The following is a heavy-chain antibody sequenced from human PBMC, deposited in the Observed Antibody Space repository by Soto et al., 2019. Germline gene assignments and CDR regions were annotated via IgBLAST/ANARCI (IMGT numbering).Heavy chain of an antibody. CDR2: ISGSGSAT. CDR1: GFSFSTYA. D-gene: IGHD1-7*01. Sequence: EVQLLESGGSLVQPGGSLRLSCAASGFSFSTYAMGWVRQAPGKGLEWVSAISGSGSATYYGAPVKGRFTISRDNSKDTLYLQMTSLRAGDTAVYYCAKDIKVTGTNVISDSWGQGSLVTGSS. CDR3: AKDIKVTGTNVISDS. V-gene: IGHV3-23*01. J-gene: IGHJ4*02.